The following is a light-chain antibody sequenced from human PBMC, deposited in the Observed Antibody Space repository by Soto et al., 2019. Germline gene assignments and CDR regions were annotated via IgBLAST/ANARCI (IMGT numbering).Light chain of an antibody. CDR1: QLISSW. CDR2: AAS. J-gene: IGKJ5*01. CDR3: QQLNSYPIT. Sequence: DIQMTHTTSTLSASVGDSVTITCRASQLISSWLAWYQQKPGKAPKLLIYAASTLQSGVPSRFSGSGSGTEFTLTISSLQPEDFETYYCQQLNSYPITFGQGTRLEIK. V-gene: IGKV1-5*01.